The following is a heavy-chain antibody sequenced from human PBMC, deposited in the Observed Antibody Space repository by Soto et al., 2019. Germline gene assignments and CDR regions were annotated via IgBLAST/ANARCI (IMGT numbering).Heavy chain of an antibody. Sequence: ASVKVSCKASGYTFTSYGISWVRQAPGQGLEWMGWISAYNGNTNYAQKLQGRVTMTTDTSTSTAYMELRSLRSEDTAVYYCARKTYYYDSSGYGDAFDIWGQGTMVTVSS. CDR1: GYTFTSYG. V-gene: IGHV1-18*01. CDR2: ISAYNGNT. D-gene: IGHD3-22*01. J-gene: IGHJ3*02. CDR3: ARKTYYYDSSGYGDAFDI.